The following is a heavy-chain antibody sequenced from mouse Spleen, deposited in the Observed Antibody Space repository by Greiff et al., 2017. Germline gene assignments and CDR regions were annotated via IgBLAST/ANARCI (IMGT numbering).Heavy chain of an antibody. D-gene: IGHD3-2*02. Sequence: QVQLLQPGAELVQPGASLKVSCTASGFTFTSYLMPWVHQTPGQGLEWVGRIHPSDSDTYYTQTFKGQATFTVDNSSSIIYLQLSSLTAEDSAVYYCAIEATSIWGFAYWGQGTLVTVSA. CDR3: AIEATSIWGFAY. J-gene: IGHJ3*01. V-gene: IGHV1-74*01. CDR1: GFTFTSYL. CDR2: IHPSDSDT.